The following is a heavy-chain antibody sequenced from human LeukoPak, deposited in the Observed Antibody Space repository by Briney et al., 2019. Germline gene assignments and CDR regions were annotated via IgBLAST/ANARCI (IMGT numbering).Heavy chain of an antibody. V-gene: IGHV3-15*01. CDR3: TTEGRFTMIVVTIASYFDY. CDR2: IKSKTDGGTT. CDR1: GFTFSNAW. J-gene: IGHJ4*02. Sequence: GGSLRLSCAASGFTFSNAWMSWVRQAPGKGLEWVGRIKSKTDGGTTDYAAPVKGRFTISRDDSKNTLYLLMNSLKTEDTAVYYCTTEGRFTMIVVTIASYFDYWGQGTLVTVSS. D-gene: IGHD3-22*01.